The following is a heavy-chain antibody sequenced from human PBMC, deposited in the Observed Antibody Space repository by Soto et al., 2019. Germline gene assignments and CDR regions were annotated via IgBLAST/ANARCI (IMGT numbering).Heavy chain of an antibody. D-gene: IGHD3-10*01. V-gene: IGHV4-59*01. CDR1: GGSISSYY. CDR2: VYYTGST. CDR3: ASALYYYRSHPFDH. Sequence: SETLSLTCTVSGGSISSYYLSWIRQPPGKGLEWIGYVYYTGSTNYNPSLKSRVIISVDTSTNQFSLKLRSVTAADTAVYYCASALYYYRSHPFDHWGQGTLVTVSS. J-gene: IGHJ4*02.